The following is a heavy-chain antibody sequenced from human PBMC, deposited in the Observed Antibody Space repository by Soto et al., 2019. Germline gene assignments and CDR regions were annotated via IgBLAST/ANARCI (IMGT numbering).Heavy chain of an antibody. D-gene: IGHD1-7*01. CDR3: AKEIENYHSGVDF. CDR1: GFTFRNYA. CDR2: ISGNGGST. Sequence: EVQVLESGGGLVQPGGSLRLSCTASGFTFRNYAMSWVRQAPGKGLEWVSVISGNGGSTYYADSVKGRFTISRDNSKNTLYVQMNSLRADDTAVYYCAKEIENYHSGVDFWGQGTMVTVSS. V-gene: IGHV3-23*01. J-gene: IGHJ4*02.